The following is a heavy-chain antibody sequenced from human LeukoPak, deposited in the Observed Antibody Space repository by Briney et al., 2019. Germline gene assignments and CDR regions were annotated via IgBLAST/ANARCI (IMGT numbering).Heavy chain of an antibody. J-gene: IGHJ5*02. D-gene: IGHD2-2*01. CDR3: AKGDKVVPAAQQYNRFDP. V-gene: IGHV3-23*01. Sequence: GGSLRLSCAASGFTFSSYAMSWVRQAPGKGLEWVSAISGSGGSTYYADSVKGRFTISRDNSKNTLYLQMNSLRAEDTAVYYCAKGDKVVPAAQQYNRFDPWGQGTLVTVSS. CDR1: GFTFSSYA. CDR2: ISGSGGST.